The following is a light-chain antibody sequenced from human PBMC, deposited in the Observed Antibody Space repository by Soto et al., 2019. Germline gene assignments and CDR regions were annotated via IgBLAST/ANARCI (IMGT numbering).Light chain of an antibody. CDR1: QGITSY. CDR2: AAS. Sequence: DIPLTQSPSFLSAPVGDRVTITCRASQGITSYLAWYQQKPGKAPELLIYAASTLQSGVPSRFSGGGTGTEFTLTISSLQPEDFATYYCQQLNSYPLTFGQGTKLEIK. V-gene: IGKV1-9*01. J-gene: IGKJ2*01. CDR3: QQLNSYPLT.